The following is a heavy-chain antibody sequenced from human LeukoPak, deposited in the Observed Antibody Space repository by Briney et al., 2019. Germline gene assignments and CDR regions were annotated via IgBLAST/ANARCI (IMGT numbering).Heavy chain of an antibody. CDR2: ISGSGGST. CDR1: GFTFSSYA. J-gene: IGHJ4*02. V-gene: IGHV3-23*01. D-gene: IGHD3-9*01. Sequence: GGSLRLSCAASGFTFSSYAMSWVRQAPGKGLEWVSAISGSGGSTYYADSVKGRFTISRDNSKNTLYLQMNSLRAEDRAVYYCAKVRQADDILTGYYFDYWGQGTLVTVSS. CDR3: AKVRQADDILTGYYFDY.